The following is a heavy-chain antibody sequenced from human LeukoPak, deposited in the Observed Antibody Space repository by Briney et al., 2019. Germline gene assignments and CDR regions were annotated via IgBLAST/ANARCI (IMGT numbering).Heavy chain of an antibody. CDR1: GYTFTSYG. V-gene: IGHV1-18*01. Sequence: ASVKVSCKASGYTFTSYGISWVRQAPGQGLEWMGWISAYNGNTNYAQKLQGRVTMTTDTSTSTACMELRSLRSDDTAVYYCARDYIRYCSSTSCYPGYWGQGTLVTVSS. D-gene: IGHD2-2*01. J-gene: IGHJ4*02. CDR2: ISAYNGNT. CDR3: ARDYIRYCSSTSCYPGY.